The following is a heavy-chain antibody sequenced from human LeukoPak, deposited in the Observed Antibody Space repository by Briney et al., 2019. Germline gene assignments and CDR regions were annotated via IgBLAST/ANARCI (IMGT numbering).Heavy chain of an antibody. J-gene: IGHJ4*02. CDR2: MNPGSGDT. D-gene: IGHD3-22*01. CDR1: GYTFTSYD. Sequence: ASVKVSCRASGYTFTSYDINWVRQAPGQGLEWMGWMNPGSGDTGLAQKFQGRVTMTSNTFTSTAYMELSSLRSEDTAVYFCARASRQVKGYDSAGYYYFGYWGQGAVVTVSS. V-gene: IGHV1-8*01. CDR3: ARASRQVKGYDSAGYYYFGY.